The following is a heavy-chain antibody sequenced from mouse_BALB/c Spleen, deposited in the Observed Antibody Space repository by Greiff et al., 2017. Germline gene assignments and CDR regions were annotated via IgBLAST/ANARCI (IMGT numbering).Heavy chain of an antibody. V-gene: IGHV5-6*02. D-gene: IGHD2-4*01. CDR2: ISSGGSYT. Sequence: DVKLVESGGDLVKPGGSLKLSCAASGFTFSSYGMSWVRQTTDKRLEWVATISSGGSYTYYPDSVKGRFTISRDNAKNTLYLQMSSLKSEDTAMYYCARRYDYDGAWFAYWGQGTLVTVSA. J-gene: IGHJ3*01. CDR1: GFTFSSYG. CDR3: ARRYDYDGAWFAY.